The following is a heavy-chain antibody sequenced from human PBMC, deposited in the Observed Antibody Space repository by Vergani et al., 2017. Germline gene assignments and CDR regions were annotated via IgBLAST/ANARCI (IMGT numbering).Heavy chain of an antibody. D-gene: IGHD2/OR15-2a*01. CDR3: AREERSNTSPFVGD. CDR1: GFTFSNSA. Sequence: EVHLLESGGGQVEAGGSLRLSCVASGFTFSNSAMSWVRQTSGKGLEWVSAISGHGDRTYYADSVKGRFTISRDNSKNTVYLQMYSLKAEDRATYDCAREERSNTSPFVGDWGQGTLVTV. J-gene: IGHJ4*02. CDR2: ISGHGDRT. V-gene: IGHV3-23*01.